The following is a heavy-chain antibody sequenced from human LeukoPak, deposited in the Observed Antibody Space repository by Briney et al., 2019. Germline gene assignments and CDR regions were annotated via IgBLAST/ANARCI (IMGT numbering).Heavy chain of an antibody. CDR2: IYYSGST. D-gene: IGHD1-26*01. CDR3: ASGYSGSYYGFDY. V-gene: IGHV4-39*01. J-gene: IGHJ4*02. CDR1: GGSISSSSYY. Sequence: SETLSLTCTVSGGSISSSSYYWGWIRQPPGKGPEWIGSIYYSGSTYYNPSLKSRVTISVDTSKNQFSLKLSSVTAADTAVYYCASGYSGSYYGFDYWAREPWSPSPQ.